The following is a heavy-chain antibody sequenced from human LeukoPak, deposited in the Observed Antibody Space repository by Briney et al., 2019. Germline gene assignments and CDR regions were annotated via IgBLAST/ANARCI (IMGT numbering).Heavy chain of an antibody. CDR2: INRDGSST. CDR1: GFTFSSYW. J-gene: IGHJ4*02. Sequence: GGSLRLSCPVSGFTFSSYWMHWVRQAPGKGLAWVSRINRDGSSTYYADSVKGQFTISRDNAKNTLYLQMNSLSAEDTAVYYCSRGTTGPTYYFDFWSQGTLVTVSS. CDR3: SRGTTGPTYYFDF. V-gene: IGHV3-74*01. D-gene: IGHD1-1*01.